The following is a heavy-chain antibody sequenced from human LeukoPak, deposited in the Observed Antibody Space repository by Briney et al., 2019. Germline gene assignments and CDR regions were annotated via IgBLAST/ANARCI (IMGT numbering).Heavy chain of an antibody. Sequence: WGSLRLSCAASGFTFSSYGMHWVGQAPGKGLEGVAVISYDGSNKDYADSVKGRFTITRDNAKNSLYLQMTSLRAEDTAVYYCARDFRFLDDYWGQGTLVTVSS. CDR2: ISYDGSNK. V-gene: IGHV3-30*03. CDR3: ARDFRFLDDY. D-gene: IGHD3-3*01. J-gene: IGHJ4*02. CDR1: GFTFSSYG.